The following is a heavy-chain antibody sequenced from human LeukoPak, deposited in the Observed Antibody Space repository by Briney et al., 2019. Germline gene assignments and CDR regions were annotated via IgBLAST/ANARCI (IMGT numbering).Heavy chain of an antibody. CDR2: ISSSSSTI. D-gene: IGHD3-3*01. V-gene: IGHV3-48*02. CDR1: GFTFSSYS. CDR3: ARLEGVRYYDFWSGYLHY. J-gene: IGHJ4*02. Sequence: GGSLRLSCAASGFTFSSYSMNWVRQAPGKGLEWVSYISSSSSTIYYADSVKGRFTISRDNAKNSLYLQMNSLRDEDTAVYYCARLEGVRYYDFWSGYLHYWGQGTLVTVSS.